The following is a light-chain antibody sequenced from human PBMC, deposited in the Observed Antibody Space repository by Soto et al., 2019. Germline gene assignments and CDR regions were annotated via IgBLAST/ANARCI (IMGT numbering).Light chain of an antibody. V-gene: IGKV1-12*01. CDR3: QQANSFPYT. Sequence: DIQMTQSPSSVSASVGDRVTITCRASKDISRWLAWYQQKPGKAPKLLIYAASSLQSGVPSRFSGSGAGTDFTLTISSRQPEDFATYYCQQANSFPYTFGQGTKLDIK. CDR1: KDISRW. J-gene: IGKJ2*01. CDR2: AAS.